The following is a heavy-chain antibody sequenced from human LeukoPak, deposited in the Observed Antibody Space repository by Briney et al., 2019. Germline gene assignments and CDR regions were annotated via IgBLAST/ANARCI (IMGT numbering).Heavy chain of an antibody. V-gene: IGHV5-51*01. CDR2: IYPGDSDT. D-gene: IGHD3-3*01. CDR1: GYSFTSYW. Sequence: GESLKISCKGSGYSFTSYWIGWVRQMPGKGLEWMGIIYPGDSDTRYSPSFQGQVTISADKSISTAYLQWSSLKASDTAMYYCARLLSDYDFWSGSNPGAFDIWGQGTMVTVSS. J-gene: IGHJ3*02. CDR3: ARLLSDYDFWSGSNPGAFDI.